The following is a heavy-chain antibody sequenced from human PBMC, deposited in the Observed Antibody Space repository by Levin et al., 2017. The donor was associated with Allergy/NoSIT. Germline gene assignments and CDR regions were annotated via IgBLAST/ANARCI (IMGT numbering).Heavy chain of an antibody. V-gene: IGHV4-34*01. J-gene: IGHJ6*02. CDR1: GGSFSGYY. CDR2: INHSGST. D-gene: IGHD3-10*01. Sequence: SCAVYGGSFSGYYWSWIRQPPGKGLEWIGEINHSGSTNYNPSLKSRVTISVDTSKNQFSLKLSSVTAADTAVYYCARSYRSYYYYGMDVWGQGTTVTVSS. CDR3: ARSYRSYYYYGMDV.